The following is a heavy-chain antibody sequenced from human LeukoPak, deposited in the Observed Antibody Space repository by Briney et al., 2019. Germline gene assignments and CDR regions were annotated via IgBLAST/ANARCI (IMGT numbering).Heavy chain of an antibody. Sequence: GGSLRLSCSASKFTFSYYGMTWVRQAPGKGLEWVSGISSSGEYTYYADSVKGRFTISRDNSKNTLYLQLNSLRVEDTAVYYCAKEIYAYGSRGFDYWGQGTLVTVSS. CDR3: AKEIYAYGSRGFDY. J-gene: IGHJ4*02. CDR2: ISSSGEYT. CDR1: KFTFSYYG. V-gene: IGHV3-23*01. D-gene: IGHD3-10*01.